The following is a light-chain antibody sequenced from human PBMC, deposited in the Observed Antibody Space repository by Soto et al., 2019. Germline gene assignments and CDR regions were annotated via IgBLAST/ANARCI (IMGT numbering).Light chain of an antibody. J-gene: IGKJ1*01. Sequence: DIQMTQSPSTLSASVGDRVTITCRASQSVGSWLAWYQQKPGKAPKLLIYKASSLESGVPSRFSGSGPGTEFSLTINSLQPDDFASYHCQQYGSSSPWTFGQGTKVEIK. CDR1: QSVGSW. CDR2: KAS. V-gene: IGKV1-5*03. CDR3: QQYGSSSPWT.